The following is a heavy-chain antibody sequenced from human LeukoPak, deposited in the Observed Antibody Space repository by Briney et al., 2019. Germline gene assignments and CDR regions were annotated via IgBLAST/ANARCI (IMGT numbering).Heavy chain of an antibody. D-gene: IGHD4-11*01. CDR1: GYTFTSYG. J-gene: IGHJ4*02. CDR2: ISAYNGNT. Sequence: GASVKVSCKASGYTFTSYGISWVRQAPGQGLEWMGWISAYNGNTNYAQKLQGRVTMTTDTSTSTAYMELRSLRSDDTAVYYCARGTHDYSNPRSFDYWGQGTLVTVSS. V-gene: IGHV1-18*01. CDR3: ARGTHDYSNPRSFDY.